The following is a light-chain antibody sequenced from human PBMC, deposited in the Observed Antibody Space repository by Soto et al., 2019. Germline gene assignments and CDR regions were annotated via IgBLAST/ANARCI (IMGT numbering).Light chain of an antibody. CDR2: YAS. CDR3: QQYNDWPPIT. J-gene: IGKJ5*01. CDR1: QRVSNN. V-gene: IGKV3-15*01. Sequence: EIMMTQSPASLSVSPGERGTLSWRASQRVSNNLAWYQQRPGQAPRLLIYYASTRVTGIPARFSGSGSGTEFTLTISSLQSEDFALYYCQQYNDWPPITFGQGTRLEIK.